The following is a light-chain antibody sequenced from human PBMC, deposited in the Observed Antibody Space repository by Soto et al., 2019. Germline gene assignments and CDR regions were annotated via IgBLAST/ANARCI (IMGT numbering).Light chain of an antibody. CDR2: EVN. CDR1: SSDIGTYDL. Sequence: QSVLAQPASVSGSPGQSITVSCTGTSSDIGTYDLVSWYQQRPGEAPKLIIYEVNKRPSGVSYRFSGSKSGNTASLTVSGLRAEDEADYFCFSYVGPITYVAFGCGTKLTVL. V-gene: IGLV2-23*02. J-gene: IGLJ2*01. CDR3: FSYVGPITYVA.